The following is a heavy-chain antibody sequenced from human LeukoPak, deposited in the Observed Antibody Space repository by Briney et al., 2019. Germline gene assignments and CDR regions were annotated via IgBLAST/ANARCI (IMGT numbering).Heavy chain of an antibody. CDR1: GFTFSNYA. CDR2: VSYDGSNR. D-gene: IGHD3-10*01. V-gene: IGHV3-30*04. Sequence: GGSLRLSCAASGFTFSNYAMHWVRQAPGKGLEWVAVVSYDGSNRYYADSVKGRFTISRDNAKNTLYLQMNGLRAEDTAVYYCVLLSLTPGWGQGTLVTVSS. J-gene: IGHJ4*02. CDR3: VLLSLTPG.